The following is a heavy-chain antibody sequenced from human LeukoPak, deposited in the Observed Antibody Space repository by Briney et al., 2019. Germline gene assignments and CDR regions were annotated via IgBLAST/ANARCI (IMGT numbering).Heavy chain of an antibody. V-gene: IGHV4-34*01. CDR3: ARCGRDGYNYRYYYYYYYMDV. CDR2: INHSGST. J-gene: IGHJ6*03. Sequence: SETLSLTCAVYGGSFSGYYWSWIRQPPGKGLEWIGEINHSGSTNYNPSLKSRVTISVDTSKNQFSLKLSSVTAADTAVYYCARCGRDGYNYRYYYYYYYMDVWGKGTTVTASS. CDR1: GGSFSGYY. D-gene: IGHD5-24*01.